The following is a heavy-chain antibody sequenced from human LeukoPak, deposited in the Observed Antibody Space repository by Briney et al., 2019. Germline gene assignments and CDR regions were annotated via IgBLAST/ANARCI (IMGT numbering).Heavy chain of an antibody. CDR2: ISFDGSTK. CDR3: AKDCYSSACLDF. V-gene: IGHV3-30*18. Sequence: GRSLRLSCVASGFTFSSTGMHWVRQAPGKGLEWVALISFDGSTKYYGDTVKGRFTISRDNSKNTLYLQMNSLRAEDTAVYYCAKDCYSSACLDFWGQGTLVTVSS. CDR1: GFTFSSTG. J-gene: IGHJ4*02. D-gene: IGHD6-25*01.